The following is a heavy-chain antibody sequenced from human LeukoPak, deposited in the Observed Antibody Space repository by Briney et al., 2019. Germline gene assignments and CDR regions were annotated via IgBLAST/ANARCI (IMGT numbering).Heavy chain of an antibody. CDR1: GGSISSGSYS. CDR2: IYPRGST. CDR3: ARFSPRAMGNYLDF. V-gene: IGHV4-30-2*01. Sequence: SETLSLTCAVSGGSISSGSYSWSWIRQPPGKGLEWIGYIYPRGSTNYNPSLKSRVILSLDKSANQFSLNLSSVTAADTAVYYCARFSPRAMGNYLDFWGQGTLVTVSS. D-gene: IGHD7-27*01. J-gene: IGHJ4*02.